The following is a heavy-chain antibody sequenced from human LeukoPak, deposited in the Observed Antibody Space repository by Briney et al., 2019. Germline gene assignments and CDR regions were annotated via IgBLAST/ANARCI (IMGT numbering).Heavy chain of an antibody. Sequence: SVKVSRKASGGTFSSYAISWVRQAPGQGLEWMGGIIPIFGTANYAQKFQGRVTITADESTSTAYMELSSLRSEDTAVYYCARQDWNNYYFDYWGQGTLVTVSS. CDR3: ARQDWNNYYFDY. CDR1: GGTFSSYA. V-gene: IGHV1-69*13. J-gene: IGHJ4*02. CDR2: IIPIFGTA. D-gene: IGHD1/OR15-1a*01.